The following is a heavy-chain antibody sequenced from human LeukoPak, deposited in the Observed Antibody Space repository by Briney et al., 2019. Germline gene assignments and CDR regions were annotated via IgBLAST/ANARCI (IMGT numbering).Heavy chain of an antibody. J-gene: IGHJ6*03. CDR3: ASGMVVTPDEPIFYYYYYMDV. D-gene: IGHD4-23*01. CDR1: GYTFTSYY. CDR2: INPSGGST. V-gene: IGHV1-46*01. Sequence: ASVKVSCKASGYTFTSYYMHCVRQAPGQGLEWMGIINPSGGSTSYAQKFQGRVTMTRDTSTSTVYMELSSLRSEDTAVYYCASGMVVTPDEPIFYYYYYMDVWGKGTTVTVSS.